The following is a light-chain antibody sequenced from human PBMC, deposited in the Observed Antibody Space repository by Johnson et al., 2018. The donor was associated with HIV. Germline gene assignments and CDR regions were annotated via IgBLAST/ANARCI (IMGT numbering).Light chain of an antibody. CDR1: RSNIGNNY. V-gene: IGLV1-51*01. J-gene: IGLJ1*01. Sequence: QPVLTQPPSVSAAPGQKVTISCSGSRSNIGNNYVSWYQQLPGTAPKLLIYDSNKRPSGLPARFSGSKSGASATLGITGLQTGDEADYYCGTWDSSLTTYVFGTGTKVTVL. CDR3: GTWDSSLTTYV. CDR2: DSN.